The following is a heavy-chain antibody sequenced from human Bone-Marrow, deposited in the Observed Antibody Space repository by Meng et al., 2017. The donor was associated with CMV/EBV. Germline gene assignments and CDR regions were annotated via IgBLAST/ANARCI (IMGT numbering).Heavy chain of an antibody. J-gene: IGHJ4*02. CDR1: GGSISSSSYY. CDR3: ARGGSSREYYFDY. Sequence: SETLSLTCTVSGGSISSSSYYWGWIRQPPGKGLEWIGSIYYSGSTNYNPSLKSRVTISVDTSKNQFSLKLSSVTAADTAVYYCARGGSSREYYFDYWGQGTLVTVSS. D-gene: IGHD6-6*01. CDR2: IYYSGST. V-gene: IGHV4-39*07.